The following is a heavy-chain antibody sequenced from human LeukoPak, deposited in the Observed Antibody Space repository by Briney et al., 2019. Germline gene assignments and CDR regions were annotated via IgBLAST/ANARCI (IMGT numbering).Heavy chain of an antibody. CDR3: ARDQGMVRGVVY. D-gene: IGHD3-10*01. Sequence: ASVRVSCKASGYTFTSYYMHWVRQAPGQGLEWMGIINPSGGSTSYAQKFQGRVTMTRDTSTSTVYMELSSLRSEDTAVYYCARDQGMVRGVVYWGQGTLVTVSS. V-gene: IGHV1-46*01. CDR1: GYTFTSYY. J-gene: IGHJ4*02. CDR2: INPSGGST.